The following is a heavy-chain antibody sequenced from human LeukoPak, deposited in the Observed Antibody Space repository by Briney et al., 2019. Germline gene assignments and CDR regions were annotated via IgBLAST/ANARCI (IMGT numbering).Heavy chain of an antibody. CDR1: GFTFSSYG. D-gene: IGHD3-3*01. CDR3: AKIGRSYDFWTGYYEEEVDYMDV. V-gene: IGHV3-23*01. CDR2: ISDCGVGT. J-gene: IGHJ6*03. Sequence: GGSLRLSCAASGFTFSSYGMNWVRQAPGKGLEWVPGISDCGVGTKHADSVKGRFTISRDNSKNTLYLQMNSLRAEDTAVYYCAKIGRSYDFWTGYYEEEVDYMDVWGKGTTVTVSS.